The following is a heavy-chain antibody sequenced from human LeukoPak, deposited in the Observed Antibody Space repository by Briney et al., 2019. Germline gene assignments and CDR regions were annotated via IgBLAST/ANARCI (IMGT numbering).Heavy chain of an antibody. CDR3: ARGGDWEYCFDY. CDR2: IYYSGST. J-gene: IGHJ4*02. CDR1: GGSISSYY. Sequence: SETLSLTCTVSGGSISSYYWSWIRQPPGKGLEWIGYIYYSGSTNYNPSLKSRVTISVDTSKNQFSLKLSSVTAADTAVYYCARGGDWEYCFDYWGQGTLVTVSS. D-gene: IGHD3/OR15-3a*01. V-gene: IGHV4-59*01.